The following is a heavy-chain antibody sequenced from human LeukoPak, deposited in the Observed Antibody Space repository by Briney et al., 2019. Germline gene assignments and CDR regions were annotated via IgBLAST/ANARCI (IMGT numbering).Heavy chain of an antibody. CDR3: AKDRSGSSWYSFDY. V-gene: IGHV3-9*03. Sequence: GGSLRLSCAASGFTFDDYAMHWVRHAPGKGVEWVSGISWNSGSIGYADSVKGRFTVSRDNAKNSLYLQMNSLRAEDMALYYCAKDRSGSSWYSFDYWGQGTLVTVSS. CDR2: ISWNSGSI. J-gene: IGHJ4*02. CDR1: GFTFDDYA. D-gene: IGHD6-13*01.